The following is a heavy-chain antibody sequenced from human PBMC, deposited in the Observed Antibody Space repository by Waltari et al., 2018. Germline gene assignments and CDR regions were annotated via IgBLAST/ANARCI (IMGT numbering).Heavy chain of an antibody. CDR2: IYHSGST. D-gene: IGHD2-21*01. CDR1: GYSISSGYY. CDR3: ARLKGWGDCPDY. J-gene: IGHJ4*02. Sequence: QVQLQESGPGLVKPSEPLSLTCAVSGYSISSGYYCGWIRQPPGKGLEWIGSIYHSGSTYYNPSLKSRVTISVDTSKNQFSLKLSSVTAADTAVYYCARLKGWGDCPDYWGQGTLVTVSS. V-gene: IGHV4-38-2*01.